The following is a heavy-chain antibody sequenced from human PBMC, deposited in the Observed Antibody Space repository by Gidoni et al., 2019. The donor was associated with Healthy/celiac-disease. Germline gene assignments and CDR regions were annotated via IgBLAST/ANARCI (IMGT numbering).Heavy chain of an antibody. J-gene: IGHJ6*03. CDR3: ARIRPDSNDVSCYDYYMDV. V-gene: IGHV3-66*01. CDR1: GFTVRSNY. Sequence: EVQLVESGGGLVQPGGSLSLSCAASGFTVRSNYMSWVRQAPGTGLEWCAVIYSCGSTYVADSVKGRFTISSYNSKNTLYLQMNSLRAEDTAVYYCARIRPDSNDVSCYDYYMDVWGKGTTVTVSS. CDR2: IYSCGST. D-gene: IGHD4-4*01.